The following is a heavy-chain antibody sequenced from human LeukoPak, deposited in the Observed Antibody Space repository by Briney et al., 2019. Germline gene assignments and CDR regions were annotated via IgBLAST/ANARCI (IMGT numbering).Heavy chain of an antibody. CDR3: ARGELKMGSGGTYFRW. Sequence: GASVKVSCKASGYTFTDDYLHWARLAPGQGLEWMGWINPKSGATHYAQMFQGRVTMTRDTSISAAYLDLRGLRSDDTAVYYCARGELKMGSGGTYFRWWGQGTLVSVSS. V-gene: IGHV1-2*02. J-gene: IGHJ4*02. CDR1: GYTFTDDY. CDR2: INPKSGAT. D-gene: IGHD2-15*01.